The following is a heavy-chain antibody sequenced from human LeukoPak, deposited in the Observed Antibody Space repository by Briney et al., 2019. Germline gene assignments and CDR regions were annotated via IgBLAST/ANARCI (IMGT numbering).Heavy chain of an antibody. V-gene: IGHV4-59*08. J-gene: IGHJ4*02. CDR2: IYYSGST. CDR1: GGSISSYY. Sequence: SATLSLTCTVSGGSISSYYWSWIRQPPGKGLEWIGYIYYSGSTNYNPSLKSRVTISVDTSKNQFSLKLSSVTAADTAVYYCARLEEYQLLYWGQGTLVTVSS. D-gene: IGHD2-2*01. CDR3: ARLEEYQLLY.